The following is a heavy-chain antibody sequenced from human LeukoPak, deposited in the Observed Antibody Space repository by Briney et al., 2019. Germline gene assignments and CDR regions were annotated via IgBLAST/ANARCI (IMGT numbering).Heavy chain of an antibody. D-gene: IGHD3-3*01. J-gene: IGHJ6*03. Sequence: PSETLSLTCTVSGGSISSSSYYWGWIRQPPGKGLEWIGSIYYSGSTYYNPSLKSRVTISVDTSKNQFSLKLSSVTAADTAVYYCARERWYYDFWSGYYNYYYYYMDVWGKGTTVTVSS. CDR1: GGSISSSSYY. CDR2: IYYSGST. CDR3: ARERWYYDFWSGYYNYYYYYMDV. V-gene: IGHV4-39*07.